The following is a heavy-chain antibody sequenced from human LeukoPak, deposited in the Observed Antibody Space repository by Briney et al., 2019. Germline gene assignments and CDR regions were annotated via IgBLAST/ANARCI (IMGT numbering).Heavy chain of an antibody. CDR2: IHYGGTT. CDR3: TRDIGDFVSDF. Sequence: SETLSLTCTVSGGSIGSGYYWAWIRQPPGKGLEWIGSIHYGGTTHYNPSLQSRVTISADTSKNQFALDLRSVTAADAAVYYCTRDIGDFVSDFWGQGTLVTVSS. CDR1: GGSIGSGYY. D-gene: IGHD2-21*02. V-gene: IGHV4-39*02. J-gene: IGHJ4*02.